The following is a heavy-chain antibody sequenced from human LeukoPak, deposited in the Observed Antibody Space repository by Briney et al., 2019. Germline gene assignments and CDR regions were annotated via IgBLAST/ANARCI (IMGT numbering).Heavy chain of an antibody. V-gene: IGHV1-18*01. D-gene: IGHD3-3*01. CDR2: ISAYNGNT. Sequence: EASVKVSCKASGYTFTSYGISWVRQAPGQGLEWMGWISAYNGNTNYAQKLQGRVTMTTDTSTSTAYMELRSLRSDDTAVYYCARDCGSLDDFWSGYYTCYYYYGMDVWGQGTTVTVSS. CDR3: ARDCGSLDDFWSGYYTCYYYYGMDV. CDR1: GYTFTSYG. J-gene: IGHJ6*02.